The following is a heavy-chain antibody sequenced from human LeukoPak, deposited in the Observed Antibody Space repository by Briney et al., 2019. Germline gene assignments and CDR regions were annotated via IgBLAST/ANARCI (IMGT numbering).Heavy chain of an antibody. Sequence: ASVKVSCKVSGYTLTELSMHWVRQAPGKGLEWMGGFDPEDGETIYAQKFQGRVTKTEDTSTDTAYMELSSLRSEDTAVYYCATPYCSSTSCYFAFDIWGQGTMVTVSS. CDR3: ATPYCSSTSCYFAFDI. J-gene: IGHJ3*02. V-gene: IGHV1-24*01. CDR1: GYTLTELS. D-gene: IGHD2-2*01. CDR2: FDPEDGET.